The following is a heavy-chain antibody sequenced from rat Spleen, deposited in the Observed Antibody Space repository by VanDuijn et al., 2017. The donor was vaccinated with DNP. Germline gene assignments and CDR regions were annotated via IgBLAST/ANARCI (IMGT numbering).Heavy chain of an antibody. D-gene: IGHD1-11*01. CDR1: GFIFNDYG. CDR3: ARHGRRVFDY. Sequence: EVQLVESGGGLVQPGGSLKLSCAASGFIFNDYGMAWVRQAPTKGLEWVAYISYDGGSIYYGDSVKGRFTISRDNAKSTLYLQMNSLRSEDMATYFCARHGRRVFDYWGQGVMVTVSS. CDR2: ISYDGGSI. V-gene: IGHV5-22*01. J-gene: IGHJ2*01.